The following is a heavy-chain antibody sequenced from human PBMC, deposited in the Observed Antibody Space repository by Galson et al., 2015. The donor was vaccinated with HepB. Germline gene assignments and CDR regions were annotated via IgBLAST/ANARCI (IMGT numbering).Heavy chain of an antibody. CDR1: GGTFSSYA. Sequence: SVKVSCKASGGTFSSYAISWVRQAPGQGLEWMGGIIPIFGIANYAQKFQGRVTITADESTSTAYMELSSLRSEDTAVYYCARERIGYCTNGVCYKNGFYYYYGMDVWGQGTTVTVSS. V-gene: IGHV1-69*13. CDR3: ARERIGYCTNGVCYKNGFYYYYGMDV. CDR2: IIPIFGIA. J-gene: IGHJ6*02. D-gene: IGHD2-8*01.